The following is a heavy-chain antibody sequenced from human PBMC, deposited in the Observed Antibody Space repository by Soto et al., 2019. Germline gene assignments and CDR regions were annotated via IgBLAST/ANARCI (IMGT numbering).Heavy chain of an antibody. CDR2: ISSSSSYI. CDR3: ARLSGTVTTGYYYYYMDV. J-gene: IGHJ6*03. V-gene: IGHV3-21*01. CDR1: GFTFSIYS. D-gene: IGHD4-4*01. Sequence: GGSLRLSCAASGFTFSIYSMNWVRQAPGKGLEWVSSISSSSSYIYYADSVKGRFTISRDNAKNSLYLQMNSLRAEDTAVYYCARLSGTVTTGYYYYYMDVWGKGTTVTVSS.